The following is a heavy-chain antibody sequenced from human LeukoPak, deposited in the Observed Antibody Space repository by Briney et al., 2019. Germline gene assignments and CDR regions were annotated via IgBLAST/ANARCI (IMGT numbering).Heavy chain of an antibody. J-gene: IGHJ4*02. V-gene: IGHV3-15*01. CDR1: GFTFTNYA. D-gene: IGHD2-15*01. Sequence: GGSLRLSCAASGFTFTNYAMSWVRQAPGKGLEWIGRIKSNNDGGTTDYTAPVEGRFTISRDDSKNTLYLQMSGLKTEDTAVYYCGINRGGVVVNYWGQGNLVTVSS. CDR3: GINRGGVVVNY. CDR2: IKSNNDGGTT.